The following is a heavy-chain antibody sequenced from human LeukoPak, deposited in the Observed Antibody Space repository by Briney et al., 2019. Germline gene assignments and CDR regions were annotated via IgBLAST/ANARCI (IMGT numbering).Heavy chain of an antibody. CDR1: GGSFSGYY. Sequence: SETLSLTCAVYGGSFSGYYWSWIRQPPGKGLEWIGEINHSGSTNYNPSLKSRVTISVDTSKNQFSLKLSSVTAADTAVYYCARHRLGPIDYFDYWGQGTLVTVSS. J-gene: IGHJ4*02. CDR3: ARHRLGPIDYFDY. CDR2: INHSGST. D-gene: IGHD1-14*01. V-gene: IGHV4-34*01.